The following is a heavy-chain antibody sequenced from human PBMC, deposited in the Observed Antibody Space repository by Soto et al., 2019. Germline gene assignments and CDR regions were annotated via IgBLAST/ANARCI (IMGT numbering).Heavy chain of an antibody. V-gene: IGHV4-59*08. CDR1: GASMSGYH. CDR2: ISYSGAT. Sequence: PSXTLSLTCTVSGASMSGYHWSWIRQLPGKGLECLGYISYSGATNYNPSLKSRVTMSVDTSKNQFSLQLNSVTAADTAVYYCASHYRLRSVTTDFDYWGQGTLVTVSS. J-gene: IGHJ4*02. D-gene: IGHD4-4*01. CDR3: ASHYRLRSVTTDFDY.